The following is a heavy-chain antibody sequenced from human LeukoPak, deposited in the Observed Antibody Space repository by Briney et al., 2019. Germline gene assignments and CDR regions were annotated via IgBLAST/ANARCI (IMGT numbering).Heavy chain of an antibody. J-gene: IGHJ6*02. V-gene: IGHV1-18*01. CDR1: GYTFSTYG. CDR3: ARDGLEDVRHSSNWLVRYNYYGMDV. Sequence: ASVKVSCKPSGYTFSTYGISWGRQAPGQGLEWIGWISGYNGNTKYVQELQDRITLTRDTSTTTVYMELTSLRSDDTAVYYCARDGLEDVRHSSNWLVRYNYYGMDVWGQGTTVTVTS. CDR2: ISGYNGNT. D-gene: IGHD3-16*01.